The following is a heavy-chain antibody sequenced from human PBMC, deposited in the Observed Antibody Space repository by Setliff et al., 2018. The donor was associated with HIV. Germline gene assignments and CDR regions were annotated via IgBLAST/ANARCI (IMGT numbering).Heavy chain of an antibody. J-gene: IGHJ4*02. CDR2: ISPDDSDS. Sequence: GESLKISCKGSGYSFTNYWIGWVRQMPGKGLEWMGIISPDDSDSRYSPSFQGQVTISADKSISTAYLQWSSLKASDTAMYYCASGRKKNYDLFTGYYRILGVDFDYWGQVTLVTVSS. CDR3: ASGRKKNYDLFTGYYRILGVDFDY. V-gene: IGHV5-51*01. D-gene: IGHD3-9*01. CDR1: GYSFTNYW.